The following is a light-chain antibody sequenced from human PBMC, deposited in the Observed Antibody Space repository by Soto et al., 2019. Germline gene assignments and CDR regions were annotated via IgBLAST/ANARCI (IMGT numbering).Light chain of an antibody. CDR1: QSVSSSY. J-gene: IGKJ5*01. V-gene: IGKV3-20*01. CDR3: QQYGSSRT. Sequence: EIVLTQSPGTLSLSPGERATLSCRASQSVSSSYLAWYQQKPGQAPRLLIYGASSRATGIPDRFSGSGSGTDFTLTISRLEPEDFAAYYCQQYGSSRTFGQGTRLEIK. CDR2: GAS.